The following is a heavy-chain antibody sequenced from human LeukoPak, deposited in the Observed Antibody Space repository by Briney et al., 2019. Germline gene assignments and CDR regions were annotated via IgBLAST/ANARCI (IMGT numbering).Heavy chain of an antibody. CDR2: VYGGDTT. J-gene: IGHJ6*02. D-gene: IGHD3-10*01. CDR3: ARDAHTGSGTYWGGVDYYYGLDV. Sequence: DPGGSLRLSCAASGFTVSSNYMSWVRQAPGKGLEWVSVVYGGDTTYYADSVKGRFTISRDNSKNTLYLQMNSLRAEDTAVYYCARDAHTGSGTYWGGVDYYYGLDVWGQGTTVTVSS. V-gene: IGHV3-66*01. CDR1: GFTVSSNY.